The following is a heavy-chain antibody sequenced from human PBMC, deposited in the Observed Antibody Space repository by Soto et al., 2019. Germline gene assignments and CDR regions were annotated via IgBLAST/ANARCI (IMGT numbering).Heavy chain of an antibody. D-gene: IGHD2-15*01. Sequence: GGSLRLSCAASGLTFSNYAMSWVRQAPGMGLEWVSSISGSGDSTDYADSVKGRFTLSRDNSKNTLYLQINSLRAEDTAVYYCAKSPPSDCSTATCYYYYYMDVWGIGTTVTVSS. CDR2: ISGSGDST. J-gene: IGHJ6*03. CDR3: AKSPPSDCSTATCYYYYYMDV. CDR1: GLTFSNYA. V-gene: IGHV3-23*01.